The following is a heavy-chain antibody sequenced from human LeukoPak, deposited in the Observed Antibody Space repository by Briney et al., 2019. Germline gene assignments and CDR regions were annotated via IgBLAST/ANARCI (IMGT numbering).Heavy chain of an antibody. D-gene: IGHD3-3*01. J-gene: IGHJ3*02. CDR1: GFSLSTSGVG. Sequence: SGPTLVNPTQPLTLTCTFSGFSLSTSGVGVGWIRQPPGKALEWLALIYWDDDKRYSPSLKSRLTITKDTSKNQVVLTMTNMDPVDTATCYSAHSGYSNIFGNTFHIWGQGTMVTVSS. CDR3: AHSGYSNIFGNTFHI. V-gene: IGHV2-5*02. CDR2: IYWDDDK.